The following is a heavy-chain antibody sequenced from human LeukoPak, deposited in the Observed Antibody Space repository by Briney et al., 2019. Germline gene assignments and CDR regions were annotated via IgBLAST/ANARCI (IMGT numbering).Heavy chain of an antibody. CDR1: GFTFRIYG. CDR3: ARVVRNSTSWYSGFDF. D-gene: IGHD6-13*01. Sequence: GGSLRLSCVASGFTFRIYGMHWVRQAPGKGLEWVAFIRDDGNRKFYGDSVKGRFTISRDNPKNTLYLQLHSLRYDDTAMYYCARVVRNSTSWYSGFDFWGQESLVTVSS. V-gene: IGHV3-30*02. J-gene: IGHJ4*02. CDR2: IRDDGNRK.